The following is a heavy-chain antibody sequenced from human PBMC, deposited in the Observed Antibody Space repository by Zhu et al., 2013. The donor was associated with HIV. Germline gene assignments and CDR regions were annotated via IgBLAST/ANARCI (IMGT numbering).Heavy chain of an antibody. V-gene: IGHV1-2*04. CDR3: ARGGSWYGVVSHYEYPIHGMDV. CDR2: INPKSGDT. D-gene: IGHD6-13*01. Sequence: QVQLVQSGAEVKKPGASVKVSCKASGYTFTGYFMHWVRQAPGQGLEWMGWINPKSGDTNYAQKFQGWLTMTRDTSISTADMELSRLRSDDTAVYYCARGGSWYGVVSHYEYPIHGMDVWGQGTTVTVAS. CDR1: GYTFTGYF. J-gene: IGHJ6*02.